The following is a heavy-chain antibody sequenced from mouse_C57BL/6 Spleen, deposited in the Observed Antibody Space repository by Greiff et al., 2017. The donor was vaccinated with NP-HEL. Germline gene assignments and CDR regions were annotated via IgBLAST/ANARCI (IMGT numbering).Heavy chain of an antibody. CDR3: ARIYYYGSSPAWFAY. Sequence: QVTLKVSGPGILQPSQTLSLTCSFSGFSLSTFGMGVGWIRQPSGKGLEWLAHIWWDDDKYYNPALKSWLTISKDTSKNPVFLKIANVDTADTATYYCARIYYYGSSPAWFAYWGQGTLVTVSA. V-gene: IGHV8-8*01. D-gene: IGHD1-1*01. CDR1: GFSLSTFGMG. CDR2: IWWDDDK. J-gene: IGHJ3*01.